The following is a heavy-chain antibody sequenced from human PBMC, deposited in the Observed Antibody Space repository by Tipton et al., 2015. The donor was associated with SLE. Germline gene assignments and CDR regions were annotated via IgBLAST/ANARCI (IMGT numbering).Heavy chain of an antibody. CDR1: GDSINNKY. CDR2: IYTSGST. V-gene: IGHV4-4*07. Sequence: TLSLTCTVSGDSINNKYWSWIRQPPGKGLEWIGRIYTSGSTNYNPSLKSRVTMSVDTSKNQFSLKLGSVTAADTAVYYCARDGLSVAGTLDVWGQGTTVTVSS. D-gene: IGHD6-19*01. J-gene: IGHJ6*02. CDR3: ARDGLSVAGTLDV.